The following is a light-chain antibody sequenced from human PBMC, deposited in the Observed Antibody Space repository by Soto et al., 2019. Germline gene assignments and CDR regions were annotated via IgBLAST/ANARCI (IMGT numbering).Light chain of an antibody. V-gene: IGLV2-8*01. CDR2: EIN. J-gene: IGLJ1*01. CDR3: SSFAGSNNFPYV. Sequence: ALTQPPSASGSPGQSVTISCTGTSGDVGAYDYVSWYQQHPGKAPKLMIYEINKRPSGVPDRFSGSKSGNTASLTVSGLQAEDEADYYCSSFAGSNNFPYVFGTGTKVTVL. CDR1: SGDVGAYDY.